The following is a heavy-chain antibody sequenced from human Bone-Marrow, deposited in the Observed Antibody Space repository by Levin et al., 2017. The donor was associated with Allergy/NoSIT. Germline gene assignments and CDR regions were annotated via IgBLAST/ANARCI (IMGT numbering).Heavy chain of an antibody. CDR1: GFTLSAYG. CDR2: ISSDGSDK. CDR3: ARGGYSSGWTPLGV. D-gene: IGHD6-19*01. V-gene: IGHV3-33*01. J-gene: IGHJ6*02. Sequence: GGSLRLSCAASGFTLSAYGMHWVRQAPGKGPEWVTFISSDGSDKYYADSVKGRFSISRDNSKKTIYLQMNNLRVEDTAVYFCARGGYSSGWTPLGVWGQGTTVNVS.